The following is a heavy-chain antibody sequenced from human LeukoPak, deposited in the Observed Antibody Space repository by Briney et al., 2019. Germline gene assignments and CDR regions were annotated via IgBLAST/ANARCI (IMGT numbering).Heavy chain of an antibody. CDR1: GFTFSNYA. D-gene: IGHD6-19*01. J-gene: IGHJ4*02. V-gene: IGHV3-23*01. Sequence: GGSLRLSCVASGFTFSNYAMSWVRQAPGKGLEWVSGISGSGGSTSYADSVKGRFTTSRDNSKNTLYLQMNSLRAEDTAVYYCAKGGREYSSGWFYRYYFDYWGQGTLVTVSS. CDR2: ISGSGGST. CDR3: AKGGREYSSGWFYRYYFDY.